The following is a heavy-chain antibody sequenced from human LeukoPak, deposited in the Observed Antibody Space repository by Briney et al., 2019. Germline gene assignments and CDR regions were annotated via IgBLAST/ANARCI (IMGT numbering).Heavy chain of an antibody. V-gene: IGHV3-48*02. J-gene: IGHJ4*02. D-gene: IGHD3-10*01. CDR2: ISSGSGTI. CDR1: GFAFSSYT. CDR3: ARGLITRIDY. Sequence: PGGSLRLSCAASGFAFSSYTMNWVRQAPGQGLEWVSYISSGSGTIHYADSVKGRFTISRDNAKNSLYLHMNSLRDEDTAVYYCARGLITRIDYWGQGTLVTVSS.